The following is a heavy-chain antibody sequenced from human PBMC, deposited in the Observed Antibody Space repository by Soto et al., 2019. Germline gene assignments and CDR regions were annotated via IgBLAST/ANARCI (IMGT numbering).Heavy chain of an antibody. D-gene: IGHD3-16*01. CDR2: ISSSSSYI. Sequence: EVQLVESGGGLVQPGGSLRLSCAASGFTSSSYSMNWVRQAPGKGLEWVSSISSSSSYIYYADSVKGRFTISRDNANDSLYLQMNSLRAEDTAVYYCARYAPRPVEHLAYYDYFWWDYWGQGTLLSV. V-gene: IGHV3-21*01. CDR1: GFTSSSYS. CDR3: ARYAPRPVEHLAYYDYFWWDY. J-gene: IGHJ4*02.